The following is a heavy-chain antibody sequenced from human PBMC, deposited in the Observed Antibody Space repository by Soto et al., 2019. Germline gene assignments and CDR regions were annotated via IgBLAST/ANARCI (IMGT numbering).Heavy chain of an antibody. Sequence: GGSLRLSCAASGFTFSSYWMSWVRQAPGKGLEWVANIKQDGSEKYYVDSVKGRFTISRDNAKNSLYLQMNSLRAEDTAVYYCARDPPNYYDSSGYENWGQGTLVTVSS. J-gene: IGHJ4*02. CDR1: GFTFSSYW. V-gene: IGHV3-7*03. D-gene: IGHD3-22*01. CDR3: ARDPPNYYDSSGYEN. CDR2: IKQDGSEK.